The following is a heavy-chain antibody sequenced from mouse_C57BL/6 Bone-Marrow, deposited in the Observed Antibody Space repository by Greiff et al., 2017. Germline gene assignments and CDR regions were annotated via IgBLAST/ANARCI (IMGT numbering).Heavy chain of an antibody. J-gene: IGHJ4*01. CDR1: GYTFTSYW. CDR3: ARESLRRLYYYAMDY. D-gene: IGHD1-2*01. CDR2: IDPNGGGT. V-gene: IGHV1-72*01. Sequence: QVQLQQPGAELVKPGASVKLSCKASGYTFTSYWMHWVKQRPGRGLEWIGRIDPNGGGTKYNEKFKSKATLTVDKPSSTAYMQLSSLTSEDSAVYYCARESLRRLYYYAMDYWGQGTSVTVSS.